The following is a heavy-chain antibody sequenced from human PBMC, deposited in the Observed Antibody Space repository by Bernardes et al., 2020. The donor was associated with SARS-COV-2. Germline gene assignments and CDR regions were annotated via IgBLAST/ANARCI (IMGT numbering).Heavy chain of an antibody. CDR2: INSDGRTT. Sequence: GGSLRLSCAASGFTFSSYWMHWVRQGPGKGLVWVSRINSDGRTTTYADSVKGRFTISRDYGKNTLYLQMNSLRAEDTALYYCVRGPSDGHGRFEYWGQGALVTVSS. CDR3: VRGPSDGHGRFEY. V-gene: IGHV3-74*01. CDR1: GFTFSSYW. J-gene: IGHJ4*02.